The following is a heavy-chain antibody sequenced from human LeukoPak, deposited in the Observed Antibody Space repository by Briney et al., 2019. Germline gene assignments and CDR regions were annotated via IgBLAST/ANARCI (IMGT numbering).Heavy chain of an antibody. D-gene: IGHD3-22*01. Sequence: GGSLRLSCAASGFTFSSYSMTWVRQAPGKGLEWVSSISSSSSYIYYADSVKGRFTISRDNAKNSLYLQMNSLRAEDTALYYCAKGYYDSSGYYPYYFDYWGQGTLVTVSS. CDR3: AKGYYDSSGYYPYYFDY. CDR2: ISSSSSYI. J-gene: IGHJ4*02. V-gene: IGHV3-21*04. CDR1: GFTFSSYS.